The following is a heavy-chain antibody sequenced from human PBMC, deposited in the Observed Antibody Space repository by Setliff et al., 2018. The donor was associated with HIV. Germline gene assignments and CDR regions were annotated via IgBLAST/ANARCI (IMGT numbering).Heavy chain of an antibody. V-gene: IGHV4-39*01. J-gene: IGHJ4*02. CDR2: IYYSGST. CDR1: GGSFSSDSYY. D-gene: IGHD3-3*01. Sequence: SETLSLTCSVSGGSFSSDSYYWGWIRQFPGKGLEWIGSIYYSGSTYNHPSLKSRVTISVDTSKNQFSLRLSSVAAGDTAVYYCARSIVPVASGYYYFEYWGRGTLVTVSS. CDR3: ARSIVPVASGYYYFEY.